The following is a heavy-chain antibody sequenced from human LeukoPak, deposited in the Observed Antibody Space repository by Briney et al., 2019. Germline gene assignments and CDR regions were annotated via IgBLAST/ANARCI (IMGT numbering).Heavy chain of an antibody. CDR1: GGTFSSYA. V-gene: IGHV1-69*13. D-gene: IGHD2-21*02. CDR2: IIPICGTA. Sequence: SVKVSCKASGGTFSSYAISWVRQAPGQGLEWMGGIIPICGTANYAQKFQGRVTLTADESTSTPSMELSSLRSEDTAVYYCANGPDCRGDCYSGGYDFDYWGQGTLVTVSS. CDR3: ANGPDCRGDCYSGGYDFDY. J-gene: IGHJ4*02.